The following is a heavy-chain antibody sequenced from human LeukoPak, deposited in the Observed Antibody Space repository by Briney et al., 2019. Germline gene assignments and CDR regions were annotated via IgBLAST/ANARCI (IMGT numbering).Heavy chain of an antibody. V-gene: IGHV1-69*13. CDR1: GGTFSSYA. CDR2: IIPIFGTA. CDR3: ARDLAYCGGDCYSDYYGMDV. Sequence: SVKVSCKASGGTFSSYAISWVRQAPGQGLEWMGGIIPIFGTANYAQKFQGRVTITADESTSTAYMELSSLRSEDTAVYYCARDLAYCGGDCYSDYYGMDVWGQGTTVTVSS. D-gene: IGHD2-21*02. J-gene: IGHJ6*02.